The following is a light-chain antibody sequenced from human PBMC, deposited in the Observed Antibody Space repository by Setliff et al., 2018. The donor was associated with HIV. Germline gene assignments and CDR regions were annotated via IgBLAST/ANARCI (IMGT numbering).Light chain of an antibody. J-gene: IGLJ1*01. CDR3: CSYAGSSTPYV. CDR1: SSDVGSYSL. V-gene: IGLV2-23*02. CDR2: EVT. Sequence: QSVLAQPASVSGSPGQSITISCTGTSSDVGSYSLVSWYQQHPGKAPKLIIYEVTKRPSGVSNRFSGSKSGNTASLTISGLQAEDEADYYCCSYAGSSTPYVFGTGTKVTV.